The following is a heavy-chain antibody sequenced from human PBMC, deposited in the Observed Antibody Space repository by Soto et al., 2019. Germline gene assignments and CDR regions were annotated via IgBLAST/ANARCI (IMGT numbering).Heavy chain of an antibody. CDR2: INHSGST. V-gene: IGHV4-34*01. CDR3: ARHTRIAAQFDY. CDR1: GGSFSGYY. D-gene: IGHD6-6*01. J-gene: IGHJ4*02. Sequence: SETLSLTCAVYGGSFSGYYWSWIRQPPGKGLEWIGDINHSGSTNYNPSLKSRVTISVDTSKNQFSLKLSSVTAADTAVYYCARHTRIAAQFDYWGQGTLVTVSS.